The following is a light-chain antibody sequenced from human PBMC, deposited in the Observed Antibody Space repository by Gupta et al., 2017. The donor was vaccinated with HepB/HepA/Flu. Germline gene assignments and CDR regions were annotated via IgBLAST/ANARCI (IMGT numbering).Light chain of an antibody. Sequence: SVLTPPPSLPGTPGQRVTISCSGNSSTVGGNNVNWYQQLPGRAPKLLIYYNDELPSGVPDRFSGSKSDPFAARAFSSLQSEDEADYYCEDLDECLNRVVFSGGTTLTVL. V-gene: IGLV1-44*01. CDR3: EDLDECLNRVV. CDR2: YND. CDR1: SSTVGGNN. J-gene: IGLJ2*01.